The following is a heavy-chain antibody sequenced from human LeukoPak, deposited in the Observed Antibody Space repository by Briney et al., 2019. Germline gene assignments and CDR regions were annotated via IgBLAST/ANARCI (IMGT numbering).Heavy chain of an antibody. V-gene: IGHV1-46*01. CDR2: INPSGGST. J-gene: IGHJ4*02. CDR3: ARRWVETWGFDY. CDR1: GYTFTSYY. D-gene: IGHD3-16*01. Sequence: ASVRVSCKASGYTFTSYYMHWVRQAPGQGLEWMGIINPSGGSTSYAQKFQGRVTMTRDMSTSTVYMELSSLRSEDTALYYCARRWVETWGFDYWGQGTLVTVSS.